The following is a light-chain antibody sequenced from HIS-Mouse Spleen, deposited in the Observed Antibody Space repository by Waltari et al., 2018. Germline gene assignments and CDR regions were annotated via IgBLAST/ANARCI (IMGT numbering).Light chain of an antibody. CDR3: YSTDSSGNHRV. CDR2: EDS. Sequence: YELTQPPSVSVSPGQTARITCSGDALPKKYAYWYQQKSGQAPVLVNYEDSKRPSGIPERFSGSSSGTMATLTISGAQVEDEADYYCYSTDSSGNHRVFGGGTKLTVL. CDR1: ALPKKY. V-gene: IGLV3-10*01. J-gene: IGLJ2*01.